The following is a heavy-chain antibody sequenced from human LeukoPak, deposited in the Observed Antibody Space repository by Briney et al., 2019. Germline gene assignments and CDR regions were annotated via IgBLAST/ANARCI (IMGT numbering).Heavy chain of an antibody. CDR3: VKGVTLIQLGLHYFDY. D-gene: IGHD5-18*01. CDR1: GFTFSNYV. CDR2: VWDDGSNK. J-gene: IGHJ4*02. V-gene: IGHV3-33*06. Sequence: PGGSLRLSCAASGFTFSNYVMDWVRQAPGKGLEWVAVVWDDGSNKHYADSVKGRFAISRDNSKNTLFLQMNSLRAEDTAVYYCVKGVTLIQLGLHYFDYWGQGSLVTVSS.